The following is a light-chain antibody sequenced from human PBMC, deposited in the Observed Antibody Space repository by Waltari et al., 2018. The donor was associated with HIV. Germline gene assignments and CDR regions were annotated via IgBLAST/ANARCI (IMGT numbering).Light chain of an antibody. V-gene: IGLV1-44*01. Sequence: QSVLTQPPSASGTPGQRVTFSCSGSSSNIGSNTVNWYQQFPGAAPKLLIYTNNRRPSGVPDRCSGSKSGTSASLAISGLQSEDEADYYCAVWDDSLNGYVFGPGTKVTVL. CDR3: AVWDDSLNGYV. CDR1: SSNIGSNT. CDR2: TNN. J-gene: IGLJ1*01.